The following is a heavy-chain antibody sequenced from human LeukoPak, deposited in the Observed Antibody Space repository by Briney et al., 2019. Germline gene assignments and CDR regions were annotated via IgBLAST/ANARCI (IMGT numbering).Heavy chain of an antibody. D-gene: IGHD2-15*01. V-gene: IGHV3-48*03. CDR1: GFTFSSYE. J-gene: IGHJ3*02. CDR3: AKGRLWADYSDAFDI. Sequence: PGGSLRLSCAASGFTFSSYEMNWVRQAPGKGLEWVSYISSSGSTIYYADSVKGRFTISRDNAKNTLYLQMNSLRAEDTAVYYCAKGRLWADYSDAFDIWGQGTIVTVSS. CDR2: ISSSGSTI.